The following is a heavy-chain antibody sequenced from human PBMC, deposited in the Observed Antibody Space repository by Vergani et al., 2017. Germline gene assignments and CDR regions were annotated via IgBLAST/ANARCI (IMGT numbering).Heavy chain of an antibody. J-gene: IGHJ2*01. CDR3: ARKYDDFWGGYFDL. D-gene: IGHD3-3*01. CDR1: GFTFSSYA. V-gene: IGHV3-64*01. CDR2: ISSNGGST. Sequence: VQLVESGGGLVQPGGSLRLSCAASGFTFSSYAMHWVRQAPGKGLEYVSAISSNGGSTYYANSVKGRFTISRDNSKNTLYLQMGSLRAEDMAVYYCARKYDDFWGGYFDLWGRGTLVTVSS.